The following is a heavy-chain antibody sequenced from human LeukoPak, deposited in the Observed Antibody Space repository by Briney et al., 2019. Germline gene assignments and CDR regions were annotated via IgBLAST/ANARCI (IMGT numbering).Heavy chain of an antibody. CDR3: AGSLAYCGGDCRLGDY. Sequence: GGSLRLSCAASGFTVSSNYMSWVRQAPGMGLEWVSVIYSVGSTYHADSVKGRFTISRDNSKNTLYLQMNSLRAEDTAVYYCAGSLAYCGGDCRLGDYWGQGTLVTVSS. J-gene: IGHJ4*02. CDR2: IYSVGST. CDR1: GFTVSSNY. V-gene: IGHV3-66*01. D-gene: IGHD2-21*02.